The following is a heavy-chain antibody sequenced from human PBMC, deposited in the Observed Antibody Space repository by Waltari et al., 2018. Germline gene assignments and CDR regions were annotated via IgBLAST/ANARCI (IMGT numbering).Heavy chain of an antibody. CDR2: IKSKTDGGTT. J-gene: IGHJ3*02. D-gene: IGHD6-19*01. CDR1: GGSISSSSYY. Sequence: LQLQESGPGLVKPSETLSLTCTVSGGSISSSSYYWGWIRQPPGKGLEWVGRIKSKTDGGTTDYAAPVKGRFTISRDDSKNTLYLQMNSLKTEDTAVYYCAKDNTAGMGGDAFDIWGQGTMVTVSS. V-gene: IGHV3-15*01. CDR3: AKDNTAGMGGDAFDI.